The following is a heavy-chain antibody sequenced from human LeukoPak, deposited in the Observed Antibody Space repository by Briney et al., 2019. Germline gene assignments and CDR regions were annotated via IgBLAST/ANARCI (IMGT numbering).Heavy chain of an antibody. CDR3: ARDSCTSTSCYRLGY. CDR2: ISRSGCTI. Sequence: GGPLRLSCTASGFTFSSYEMNWLRQAPGKGREWVSYISRSGCTIFYADPVKGLFNIPRQNPENSLYLQMNSLRAEDTAVYYCARDSCTSTSCYRLGYWGQGTLVTVSS. J-gene: IGHJ4*02. CDR1: GFTFSSYE. V-gene: IGHV3-48*03. D-gene: IGHD2-2*01.